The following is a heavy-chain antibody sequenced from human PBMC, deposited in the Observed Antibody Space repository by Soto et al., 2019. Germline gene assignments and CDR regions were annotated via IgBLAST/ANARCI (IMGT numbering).Heavy chain of an antibody. CDR2: INPKSGDT. Sequence: APVKVSCKASGYIFSGHVIHWMRQAPGQGLEWMGWINPKSGDTGYAQKFQGRVTMTRDTSLDIVHMDLSGLTSDDAAVYCCARDTRGTRGFDQMDFWGQGPPVTVSS. CDR3: ARDTRGTRGFDQMDF. J-gene: IGHJ6*02. CDR1: GYIFSGHV. V-gene: IGHV1-2*02. D-gene: IGHD2-2*01.